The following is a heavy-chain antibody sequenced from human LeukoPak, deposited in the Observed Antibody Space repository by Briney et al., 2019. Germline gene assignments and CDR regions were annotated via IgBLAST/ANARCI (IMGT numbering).Heavy chain of an antibody. J-gene: IGHJ4*02. D-gene: IGHD1-26*01. CDR2: ISSSGSTI. V-gene: IGHV3-11*01. CDR3: AKGDTTWELPHHD. Sequence: PGGSLRLSCAASGFTFSDYYMSWIRQAPGKGLEWVSYISSSGSTIYYADSVKGRFTISRDKSKNTLYLQMNSLRAEDTAVYYCAKGDTTWELPHHDWGQGTLVTVSS. CDR1: GFTFSDYY.